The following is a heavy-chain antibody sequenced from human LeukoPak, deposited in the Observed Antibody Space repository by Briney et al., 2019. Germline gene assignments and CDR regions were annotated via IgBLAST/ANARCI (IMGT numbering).Heavy chain of an antibody. CDR2: INHSGST. V-gene: IGHV4-34*01. CDR1: GGSFSGYY. J-gene: IGHJ5*02. D-gene: IGHD6-19*01. Sequence: KSSETLSLTCAVYGGSFSGYYWSWIRQPPGKGLEWIGEINHSGSTNYNPSLKSRVTISVDTSKNQFSLKLSSVTAADTAVYYCARWRKYSSGWYLGSNWFDPWGQGTLVTVSS. CDR3: ARWRKYSSGWYLGSNWFDP.